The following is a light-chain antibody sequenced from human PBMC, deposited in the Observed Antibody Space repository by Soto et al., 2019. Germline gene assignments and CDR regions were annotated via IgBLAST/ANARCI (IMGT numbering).Light chain of an antibody. CDR2: EVR. CDR1: SSDVGGHDY. V-gene: IGLV2-14*01. Sequence: QSALTQPASVSGSLGQSITITCTGTSSDVGGHDYVSWYQQHPGKAPKHIIYEVRNRPSGVSNRFSGAKSGNTASLTISGLQAEDEADYYCSSYSSTSLVFGTGTMVTVL. J-gene: IGLJ1*01. CDR3: SSYSSTSLV.